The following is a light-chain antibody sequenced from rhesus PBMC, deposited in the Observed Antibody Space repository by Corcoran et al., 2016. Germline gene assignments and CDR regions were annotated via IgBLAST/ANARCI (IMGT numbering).Light chain of an antibody. Sequence: DIQMTQSPSCLSASVGDRVTIPCRASQALSRSLNWFQQKPGKTPKLLISYTNRLETGVPSRFSGSGSGTESTLIIISLQPYDFATDYCQQHYNLPCTFGQGTKMEIK. CDR1: QALSRS. V-gene: IGKV1-32*01. CDR3: QQHYNLPCT. CDR2: YTN. J-gene: IGKJ2*01.